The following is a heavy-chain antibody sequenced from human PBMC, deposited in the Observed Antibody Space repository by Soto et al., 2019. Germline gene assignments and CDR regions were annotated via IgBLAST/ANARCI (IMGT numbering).Heavy chain of an antibody. Sequence: AGGSLRLSCAASGFTCSSYAMHWVSQAPGKGLEWVAVISYDGSNKYYADSVKGRFTISRDNSKNTLYLQMNSLRAEDTAVYYCARPAYYYDSSGYNNWFDPWGQGTLVTVSS. CDR2: ISYDGSNK. CDR1: GFTCSSYA. V-gene: IGHV3-30-3*01. J-gene: IGHJ5*02. D-gene: IGHD3-22*01. CDR3: ARPAYYYDSSGYNNWFDP.